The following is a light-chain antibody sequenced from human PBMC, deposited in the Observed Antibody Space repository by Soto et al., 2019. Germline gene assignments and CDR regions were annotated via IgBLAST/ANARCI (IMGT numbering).Light chain of an antibody. CDR2: EVS. V-gene: IGLV2-23*02. CDR1: SSDVGSYNL. J-gene: IGLJ1*01. CDR3: CSYAGSSTFYV. Sequence: QSALTQPASVSGSPGQSITISCTGTSSDVGSYNLISWYQQYPDKAPKLMIYEVSKRPSGVSNRFSGSKSGNTASLTISGLQAEDGADYYCCSYAGSSTFYVFGSGTKVTVL.